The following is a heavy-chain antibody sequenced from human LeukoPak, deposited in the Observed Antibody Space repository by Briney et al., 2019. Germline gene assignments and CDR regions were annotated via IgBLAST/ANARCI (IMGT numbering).Heavy chain of an antibody. Sequence: QTGGSLRLSCAASGFTFSSYAMSWVRQAPGKGLEWVSAISFSGDNSYYADSVKGRFTISRDNSKNTLSLQMNSLRVEDTAIYYCAKDIQLSTWGLGTMVTVSS. CDR2: ISFSGDNS. D-gene: IGHD5-24*01. V-gene: IGHV3-23*01. CDR3: AKDIQLST. CDR1: GFTFSSYA. J-gene: IGHJ3*01.